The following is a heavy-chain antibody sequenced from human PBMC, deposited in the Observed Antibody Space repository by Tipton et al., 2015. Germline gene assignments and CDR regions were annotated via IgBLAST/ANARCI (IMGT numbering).Heavy chain of an antibody. V-gene: IGHV4-39*01. CDR1: GGSISRSSSY. Sequence: TLSLTCTVSGGSISRSSSYWGWIRQPPGKGLDWIGSIYYSGRIYYNPSLKSRVTISVDTSKNQFSLKLSSVTAADTAVYYCAKGPTIAYCLGDCSPAGYFDLWGRGTLVTVSS. CDR2: IYYSGRI. D-gene: IGHD2-21*02. CDR3: AKGPTIAYCLGDCSPAGYFDL. J-gene: IGHJ2*01.